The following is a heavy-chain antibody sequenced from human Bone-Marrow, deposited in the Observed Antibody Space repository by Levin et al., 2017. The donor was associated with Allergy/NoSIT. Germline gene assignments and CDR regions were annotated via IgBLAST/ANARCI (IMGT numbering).Heavy chain of an antibody. CDR2: IYYSGST. J-gene: IGHJ6*03. CDR1: GGSISSYY. CDR3: ARVVRLAAAGYYYYYMDG. Sequence: SETLSLTCTVSGGSISSYYWSWIRQPPGKGLEWIGYIYYSGSTNYYPSLKSRVTISLDTSKNQFSLKLSSVTAADTAVYYCARVVRLAAAGYYYYYMDGWGKGTTVTVSS. V-gene: IGHV4-59*01. D-gene: IGHD6-13*01.